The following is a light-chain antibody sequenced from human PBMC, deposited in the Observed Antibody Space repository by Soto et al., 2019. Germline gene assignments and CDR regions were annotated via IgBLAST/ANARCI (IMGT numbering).Light chain of an antibody. Sequence: EIVMPPSRATLSGSTRQRVTLSCRPSENLSSHLAWYQQKPGQAPRLLIYGAYTKATGIPASFRCSGSATEFTLTISSLQSESFAVFYCQIHNDWPFTFGQGTELEI. CDR2: GAY. V-gene: IGKV3-15*01. CDR1: ENLSSH. J-gene: IGKJ2*01. CDR3: QIHNDWPFT.